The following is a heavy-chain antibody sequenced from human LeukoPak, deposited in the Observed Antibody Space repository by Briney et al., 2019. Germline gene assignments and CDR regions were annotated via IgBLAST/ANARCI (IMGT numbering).Heavy chain of an antibody. CDR2: ISANSNTI. Sequence: GGSLRLSCAASAFTFSGYEMNWVRQAPGKGLEWLSYISANSNTIYYADSVKGRFTISRDNAKNSLYLQMNSLRAEDTAVYYCAQSDYWGRGTLVTVSS. V-gene: IGHV3-48*03. CDR1: AFTFSGYE. CDR3: AQSDY. J-gene: IGHJ4*02.